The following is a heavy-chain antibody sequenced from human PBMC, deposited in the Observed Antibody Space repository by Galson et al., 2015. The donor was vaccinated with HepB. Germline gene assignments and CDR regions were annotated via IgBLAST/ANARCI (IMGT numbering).Heavy chain of an antibody. Sequence: SLRLSCAASGFSVSTSYLSWVRQAPGKGLEWVSCIYTGGDAYSADSVKGRFTLSRDLSKNTMFLQMNSLRVEDTAVYYCARGRQKVANLEYWGRGTLVTVSS. CDR2: IYTGGDA. V-gene: IGHV3-53*01. CDR3: ARGRQKVANLEY. D-gene: IGHD2-15*01. J-gene: IGHJ4*02. CDR1: GFSVSTSY.